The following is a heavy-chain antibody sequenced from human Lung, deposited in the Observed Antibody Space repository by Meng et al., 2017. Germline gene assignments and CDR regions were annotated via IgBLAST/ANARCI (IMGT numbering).Heavy chain of an antibody. D-gene: IGHD4-11*01. J-gene: IGHJ4*02. CDR1: GGSFSDYY. Sequence: QLQFTQWGAGLLKPSETLTLPCVVSGGSFSDYYWSWIRQPPGKGLEWIGAINHSGSTNYNPSLESRATISVDTSQNNLSLKLSSVTAADSAVYYCARGPTTMAHDFDYWGQGTLVTVSS. CDR2: INHSGST. CDR3: ARGPTTMAHDFDY. V-gene: IGHV4-34*01.